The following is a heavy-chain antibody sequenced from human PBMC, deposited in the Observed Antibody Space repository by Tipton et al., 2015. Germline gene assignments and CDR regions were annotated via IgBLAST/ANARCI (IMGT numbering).Heavy chain of an antibody. CDR2: IYYSGST. Sequence: TLSLTCTVSGGSISSSSYYWDWIRQPPGKGLEWIGSIYYSGSTYYNPSLKGRVTISVDTSKKQFSLKLRSVTAADTAVYYCVRRPLRYYYGIDVWGQGTTVTVSS. CDR3: VRRPLRYYYGIDV. J-gene: IGHJ6*02. CDR1: GGSISSSSYY. V-gene: IGHV4-39*01.